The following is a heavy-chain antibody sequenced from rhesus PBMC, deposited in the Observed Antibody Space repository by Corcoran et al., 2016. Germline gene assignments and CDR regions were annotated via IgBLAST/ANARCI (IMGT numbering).Heavy chain of an antibody. D-gene: IGHD3-16*01. V-gene: IGHV4-122*02. J-gene: IGHJ4*01. Sequence: QVHLQESGPGLVKPSETLSHTCAVPGGSTRRGYYYWSRTRTPPGKGMEWIGYITFSGGTSYCPSLKGRVTISRDTSKNQFSLRLSSVTAADTAVYYCARYPIVVVITTGYFDYWGQGVLVTVSS. CDR3: ARYPIVVVITTGYFDY. CDR2: ITFSGGT. CDR1: GGSTRRGYYY.